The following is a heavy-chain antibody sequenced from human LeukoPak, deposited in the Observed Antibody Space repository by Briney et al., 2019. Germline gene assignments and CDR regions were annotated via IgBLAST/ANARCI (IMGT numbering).Heavy chain of an antibody. Sequence: SVKVSCKASGGTFSSYAISWVRQAPGQGLEWMGGIIPIFGTANYAQKFQGRVTITADESTSTAYMELSSLRSEDTAVYYCATTKNYDYVWGSYRLCWFDPWGQGTLVTVSS. V-gene: IGHV1-69*13. D-gene: IGHD3-16*02. J-gene: IGHJ5*02. CDR2: IIPIFGTA. CDR1: GGTFSSYA. CDR3: ATTKNYDYVWGSYRLCWFDP.